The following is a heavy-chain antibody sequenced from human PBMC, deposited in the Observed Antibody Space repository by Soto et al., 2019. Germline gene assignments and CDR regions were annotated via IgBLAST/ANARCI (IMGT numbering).Heavy chain of an antibody. V-gene: IGHV1-2*04. J-gene: IGHJ5*02. CDR1: GYTFTGYY. CDR3: ARDMVRGVPTLFDP. D-gene: IGHD3-10*01. CDR2: INPNSGGT. Sequence: ASVKVSCKASGYTFTGYYMHWVRQAPGQGLEWMGWINPNSGGTNYAQKFQGWVTMTRDTSISTAYMELSRLRSDDTAVYYCARDMVRGVPTLFDPWGQGTLVTVSS.